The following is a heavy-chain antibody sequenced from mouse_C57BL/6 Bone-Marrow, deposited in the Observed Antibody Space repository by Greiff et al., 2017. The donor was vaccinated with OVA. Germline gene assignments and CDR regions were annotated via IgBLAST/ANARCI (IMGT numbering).Heavy chain of an antibody. CDR2: INPDSSTI. D-gene: IGHD2-3*01. V-gene: IGHV4-1*01. CDR1: GIDFSRYW. Sequence: EVKLLESGGGLVQPGGSLKLSCAASGIDFSRYWMSWVRRAPGKGLEWIGEINPDSSTINYAPSLKDKFIISRDNAKNTLYLQMSKVRSEDTALYYCASIYDGYFFYWYFDVWGTGTTVTVSS. J-gene: IGHJ1*03. CDR3: ASIYDGYFFYWYFDV.